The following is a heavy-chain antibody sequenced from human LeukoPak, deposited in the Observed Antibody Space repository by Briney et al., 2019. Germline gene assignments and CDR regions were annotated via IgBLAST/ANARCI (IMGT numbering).Heavy chain of an antibody. D-gene: IGHD6-13*01. V-gene: IGHV3-21*01. Sequence: GGSLRLSCAASGFPFSSYSMNWVRQAPGKGLEWVSSISSSSSYIYYADSVKGRFTISRDNAKNSLYLQMNSLRAEDTAVYYCAREGYSSSWYYFDYWGQGTLVTVSS. J-gene: IGHJ4*02. CDR2: ISSSSSYI. CDR1: GFPFSSYS. CDR3: AREGYSSSWYYFDY.